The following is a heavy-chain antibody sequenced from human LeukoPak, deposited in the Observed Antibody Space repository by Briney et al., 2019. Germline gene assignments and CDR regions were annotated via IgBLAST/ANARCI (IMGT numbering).Heavy chain of an antibody. CDR3: AKGSGDPFDP. CDR2: ISSSGSGGNT. V-gene: IGHV3-23*01. CDR1: GVTLSSYA. D-gene: IGHD4-17*01. Sequence: GGSLRLSCAASGVTLSSYAMSWARQAPGKGLEWVSGISSSGSGGNTYYADSVKGRFTISRDNSKNTLYLQMNSLRPDDTAVYYCAKGSGDPFDPWGQGTLVSVSS. J-gene: IGHJ5*02.